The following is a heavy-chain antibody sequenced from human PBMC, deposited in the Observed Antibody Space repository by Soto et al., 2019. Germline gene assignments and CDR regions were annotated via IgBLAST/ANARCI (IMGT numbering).Heavy chain of an antibody. Sequence: QVQLVQSGAEVKKPGSSVMVSCKASGGTFSSGYEISWVRQAPGQGLEWMAGIIPIFDTANYAQNFQGRLPITADESTTTAYMEMSSLTSDDTAVYYCARGMATVYYCDYWGQGTQVTVAS. CDR2: IIPIFDTA. V-gene: IGHV1-69*01. J-gene: IGHJ4*02. CDR1: GGTFSSGYE. D-gene: IGHD4-4*01. CDR3: ARGMATVYYCDY.